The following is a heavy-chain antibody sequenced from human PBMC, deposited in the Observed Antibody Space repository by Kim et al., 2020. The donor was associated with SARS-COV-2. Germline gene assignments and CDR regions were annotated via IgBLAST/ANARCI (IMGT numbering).Heavy chain of an antibody. Sequence: LRSRVTISVDASKNQFSLRLSSVTAADTAVYYCARYGSTVTTNFYYGMDVWGQGTAVTVSS. J-gene: IGHJ6*02. V-gene: IGHV4-31*02. CDR3: ARYGSTVTTNFYYGMDV. D-gene: IGHD4-17*01.